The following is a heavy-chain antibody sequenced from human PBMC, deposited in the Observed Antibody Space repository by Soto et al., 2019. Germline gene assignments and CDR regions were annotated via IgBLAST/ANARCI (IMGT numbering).Heavy chain of an antibody. CDR1: GYTFTSYG. D-gene: IGHD3-22*01. Sequence: ASVKVSCKASGYTFTSYGISWVQQAPGQGLEWMGWISAYNGNTNYAQKFRDRVTVSTDTSISTTYMELSSLTSEDTAVYYCTRAPLGIIVAPDFWGQGTLVTVSS. V-gene: IGHV1-18*01. CDR3: TRAPLGIIVAPDF. J-gene: IGHJ4*02. CDR2: ISAYNGNT.